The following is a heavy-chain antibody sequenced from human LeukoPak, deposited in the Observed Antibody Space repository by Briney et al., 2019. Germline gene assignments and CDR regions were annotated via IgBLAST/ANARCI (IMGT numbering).Heavy chain of an antibody. CDR2: IYYSGSI. CDR1: GGSISSHY. D-gene: IGHD5-24*01. V-gene: IGHV4-59*11. CDR3: ASGRDGYSDY. Sequence: SETLSLTCTVAGGSISSHYWSWIRQPPGKGLEWIGYIYYSGSITYKTYLKSRVNISVATSKKQFYLKLSSVTAADTAVYYCASGRDGYSDYWGQGTLVTVSS. J-gene: IGHJ4*02.